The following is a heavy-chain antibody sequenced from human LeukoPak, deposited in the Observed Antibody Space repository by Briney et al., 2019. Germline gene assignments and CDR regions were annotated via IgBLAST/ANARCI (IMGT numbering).Heavy chain of an antibody. CDR2: INIGDGYT. CDR1: GNTFTSSH. CDR3: AKDRGGSYTFDI. Sequence: ASVKVSCKASGNTFTSSHMHWVQQAPGQGLEWMGIINIGDGYTKYAQKFQGRVTITRDTSTSTLYMELSSLRSEDTAVYYCAKDRGGSYTFDIWGQGTMVTVSS. D-gene: IGHD3-16*01. J-gene: IGHJ3*02. V-gene: IGHV1-46*01.